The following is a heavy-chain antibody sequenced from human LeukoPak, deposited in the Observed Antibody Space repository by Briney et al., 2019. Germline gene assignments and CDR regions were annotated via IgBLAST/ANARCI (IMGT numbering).Heavy chain of an antibody. CDR2: IYYSGST. J-gene: IGHJ5*02. CDR3: ARSRAFNSGAFDP. D-gene: IGHD1-26*01. Sequence: SETLSLSCTVSGGSISSGGYYWSWIRQHPGKGLEWIGYIYYSGSTYYNPSLKSRVTISVDTSKNQFSLRLNSVTAADTAVYYCARSRAFNSGAFDPWGQGSLVTVSS. V-gene: IGHV4-61*08. CDR1: GGSISSGGYY.